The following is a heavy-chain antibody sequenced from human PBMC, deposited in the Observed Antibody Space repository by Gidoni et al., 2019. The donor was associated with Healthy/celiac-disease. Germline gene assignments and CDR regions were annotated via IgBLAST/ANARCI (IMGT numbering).Heavy chain of an antibody. Sequence: QVQLVESGGGVVQPGRSLRLSWAASGFTFSSYGMHWVRQAPGKGLEWVAVISYDGSNKYYADSVKGRFTISRDNSKNTLYLQMNSLRAEDTAVYYCAKEYSSGWYRVRWFDPWGQGTLVTVSS. CDR3: AKEYSSGWYRVRWFDP. CDR1: GFTFSSYG. V-gene: IGHV3-30*18. CDR2: ISYDGSNK. D-gene: IGHD6-19*01. J-gene: IGHJ5*02.